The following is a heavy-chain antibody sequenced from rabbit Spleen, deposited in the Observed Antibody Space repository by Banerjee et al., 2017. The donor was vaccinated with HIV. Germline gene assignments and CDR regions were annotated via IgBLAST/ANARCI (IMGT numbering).Heavy chain of an antibody. CDR2: IDTSDGDT. D-gene: IGHD1-1*01. J-gene: IGHJ2*01. V-gene: IGHV1S45*01. Sequence: LEESGGGLVKPGGTLTLICTVSGFSFSSNWICWVRQAPGKGLEWSACIDTSDGDTDYANWPKGRFTISKASSTTVTLQMTSLTAADTATYFCARNYVNVFDPWGQGTLVTVS. CDR1: GFSFSSNW. CDR3: ARNYVNVFDP.